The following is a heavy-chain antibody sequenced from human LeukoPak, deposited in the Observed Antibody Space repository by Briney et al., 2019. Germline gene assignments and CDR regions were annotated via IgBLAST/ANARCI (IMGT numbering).Heavy chain of an antibody. Sequence: SETLSLTCTVSGGSINSYMWTWIRQPAGKGLEWVGRIFGSGRTNYNPSLRSRVTMSVDTSKNQFSLNLSSVTAADTAVYYCARGNCGGDCSLSRYFDLWGRGTLVTVSS. CDR2: IFGSGRT. D-gene: IGHD2-21*02. CDR3: ARGNCGGDCSLSRYFDL. CDR1: GGSINSYM. J-gene: IGHJ2*01. V-gene: IGHV4-4*07.